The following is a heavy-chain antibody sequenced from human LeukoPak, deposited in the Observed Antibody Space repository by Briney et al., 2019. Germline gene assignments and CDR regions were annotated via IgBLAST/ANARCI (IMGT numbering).Heavy chain of an antibody. CDR3: ARLRQFGEPALYYFDY. Sequence: PGGSLRLSCAASGFTFSNYWMSWVRQAPGKGLEWVASIKQDEGERYYADSVKGRFAISRDNAKNSLYLQMSSLRAEDTAVYFCARLRQFGEPALYYFDYWGQGTLVTVSS. CDR1: GFTFSNYW. V-gene: IGHV3-7*01. J-gene: IGHJ4*02. D-gene: IGHD3-10*01. CDR2: IKQDEGER.